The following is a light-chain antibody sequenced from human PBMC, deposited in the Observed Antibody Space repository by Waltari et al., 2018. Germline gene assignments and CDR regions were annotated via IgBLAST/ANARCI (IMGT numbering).Light chain of an antibody. Sequence: DIVMTQSPYSLSVSLGGRATVNCKFSQTVLYSSNKKNYLAWYPQKPGQPPKLLIYWASTRESGVPDRFSGSGSGTDFTLTIRSLQAEDVAVYYCQQYYSTPLTFGGGTKVEIK. CDR3: QQYYSTPLT. J-gene: IGKJ4*01. V-gene: IGKV4-1*01. CDR2: WAS. CDR1: QTVLYSSNKKNY.